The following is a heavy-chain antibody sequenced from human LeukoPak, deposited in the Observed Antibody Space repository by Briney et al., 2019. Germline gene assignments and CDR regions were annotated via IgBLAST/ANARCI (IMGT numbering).Heavy chain of an antibody. CDR2: ISAYNGNT. V-gene: IGHV1-18*01. CDR3: ARDDKYYDFWSGLPFDY. D-gene: IGHD3-3*01. J-gene: IGHJ4*02. Sequence: ASVKVSCKTSGYTFTSYGISWVRQAPGQGLEWMGWISAYNGNTNYAQKLQGRVTMTTDTSTSTAYMELRSLRSDDTAVYYCARDDKYYDFWSGLPFDYWGQGTLVTVSS. CDR1: GYTFTSYG.